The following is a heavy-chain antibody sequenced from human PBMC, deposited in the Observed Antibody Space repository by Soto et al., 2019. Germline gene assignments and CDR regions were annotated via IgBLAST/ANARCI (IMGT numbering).Heavy chain of an antibody. CDR3: ASNIVVVVASHDAFDI. CDR1: GGTFSSYT. CDR2: IIPILGIA. D-gene: IGHD2-15*01. V-gene: IGHV1-69*02. J-gene: IGHJ3*02. Sequence: QVQLVQSGAEVKKPGSSVKVSCKASGGTFSSYTISWVRQAPGQGLEWMGRIIPILGIANYAQKFQGRVTITADKSTSTAYMELSSLRSEDTAVYYCASNIVVVVASHDAFDIWGQGTKVTVSS.